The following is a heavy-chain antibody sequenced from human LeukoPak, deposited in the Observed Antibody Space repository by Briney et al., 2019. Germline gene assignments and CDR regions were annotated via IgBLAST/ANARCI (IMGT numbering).Heavy chain of an antibody. CDR2: IYNTLDT. J-gene: IGHJ4*02. V-gene: IGHV4-59*01. CDR1: GDSIIGYY. Sequence: SGTLSLTCTVSGDSIIGYYWSWIRQPPGKRLEWIGYIYNTLDTTYNPSLESRVTISLDMSNKQFSLRPSSVTAADTAVYYCARRRYYDSTGYNPTYYFDYWGQGILVTVSS. CDR3: ARRRYYDSTGYNPTYYFDY. D-gene: IGHD3-22*01.